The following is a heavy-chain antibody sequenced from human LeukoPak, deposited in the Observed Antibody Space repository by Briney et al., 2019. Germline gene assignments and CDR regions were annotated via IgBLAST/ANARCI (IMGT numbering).Heavy chain of an antibody. V-gene: IGHV3-23*01. CDR2: ISGSGGST. CDR1: GFTFSSYA. J-gene: IGHJ4*02. D-gene: IGHD3-9*01. Sequence: TGGSLRLSCAASGFTFSSYAMSWVRQAPGKGLEWVSAISGSGGSTYYADSVKGRFTISRDNSKNTLFLQMNSLEVEDTAVYYCAKGRERSDWYNFDYWGQGTLVTVSS. CDR3: AKGRERSDWYNFDY.